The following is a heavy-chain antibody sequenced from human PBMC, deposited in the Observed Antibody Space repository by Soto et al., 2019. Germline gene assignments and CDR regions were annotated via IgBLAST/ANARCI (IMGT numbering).Heavy chain of an antibody. D-gene: IGHD3-3*01. V-gene: IGHV3-49*04. CDR1: GFTFGDYA. Sequence: PGGSLRVSCTASGFTFGDYAMSWVRQAPGKGLEWVGFIRSKAYGGTTEYAASVKGRFTISRDDSKSIAYLQMNSLKTEDTAVYYCTTGPESGYYNGAYYYYYGMGVWGQGTTVTVSS. CDR2: IRSKAYGGTT. J-gene: IGHJ6*02. CDR3: TTGPESGYYNGAYYYYYGMGV.